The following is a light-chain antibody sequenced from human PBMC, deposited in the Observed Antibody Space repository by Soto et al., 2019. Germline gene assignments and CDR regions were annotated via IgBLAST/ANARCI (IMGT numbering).Light chain of an antibody. CDR1: QSISDS. V-gene: IGKV1-5*03. CDR2: EAS. Sequence: DIPMTQSPSTLSASVGDRVTITCRASQSISDSLAWYHQKPGKAPKLLIYEASNLKSGVPSRFSGSGSGTEYTLTISSLQPDDFASYYCQQYNGYWTFGQGTKVEIK. J-gene: IGKJ1*01. CDR3: QQYNGYWT.